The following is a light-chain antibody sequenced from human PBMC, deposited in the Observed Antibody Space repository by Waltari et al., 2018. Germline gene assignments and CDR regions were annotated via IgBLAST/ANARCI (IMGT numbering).Light chain of an antibody. CDR1: TGAVTSGHY. J-gene: IGLJ2*01. CDR2: DPG. V-gene: IGLV7-46*01. Sequence: QAVVTQEPSLTVSPGGTVTLTCDSSTGAVTSGHYPYWFQQKPGQAPRTLIYDPGNKQSWTPARFPGSLLGGKAALTLSGAQPEDEADYYCLLSYSDGGVVVGGGTKLTVL. CDR3: LLSYSDGGVV.